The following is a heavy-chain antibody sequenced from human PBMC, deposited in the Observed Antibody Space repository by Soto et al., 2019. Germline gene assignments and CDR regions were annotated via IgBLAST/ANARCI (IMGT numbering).Heavy chain of an antibody. D-gene: IGHD3-22*01. CDR3: ARLSRDYDSSGYYLAPIDY. CDR1: GFTFSSYS. Sequence: GGSLRLSCAASGFTFSSYSMNWVRQAPGKGLEWVSSISSSSSYIYYADSVKGRFTISRDNAKNSLYLQMNSLRAEDTAVYYCARLSRDYDSSGYYLAPIDYWGQGTLVTVSS. V-gene: IGHV3-21*01. CDR2: ISSSSSYI. J-gene: IGHJ4*02.